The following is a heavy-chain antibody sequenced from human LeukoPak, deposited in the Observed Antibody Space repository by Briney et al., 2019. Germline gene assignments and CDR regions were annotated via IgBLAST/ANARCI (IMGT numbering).Heavy chain of an antibody. CDR3: ARDGVPRVYSSGWYGYYFDY. D-gene: IGHD6-19*01. CDR1: GYTFTSYG. J-gene: IGHJ4*02. CDR2: ISAYNGNT. V-gene: IGHV1-18*01. Sequence: ASVKVSCKASGYTFTSYGISWVRQAPGQGLEWMGWISAYNGNTNYAQKLQGRVTMTTDTSTSTAYMELRSLRSDDPAVYYCARDGVPRVYSSGWYGYYFDYWGQGTLVTVSS.